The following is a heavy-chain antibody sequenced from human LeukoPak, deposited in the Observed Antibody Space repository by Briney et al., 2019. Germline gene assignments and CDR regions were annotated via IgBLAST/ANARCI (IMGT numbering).Heavy chain of an antibody. Sequence: SETLSLTCTVSGGSISSYYWSWIRQPPGKGLEWIGNIYYSGSTYYNPSLKSRVTMSVDTSRNQFSLKLSSVTAADTAVYYCARLVYSSGWYRLDYWGQGTLVTVSS. CDR3: ARLVYSSGWYRLDY. D-gene: IGHD6-19*01. J-gene: IGHJ4*02. CDR2: IYYSGST. CDR1: GGSISSYY. V-gene: IGHV4-59*04.